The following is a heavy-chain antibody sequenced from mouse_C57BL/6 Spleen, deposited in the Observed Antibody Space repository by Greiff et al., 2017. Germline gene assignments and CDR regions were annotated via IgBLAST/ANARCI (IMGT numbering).Heavy chain of an antibody. J-gene: IGHJ1*03. CDR1: GFTFSDYY. V-gene: IGHV5-12*01. D-gene: IGHD1-1*01. Sequence: DVMLVESGGGLVQPGGSLKLSCAASGFTFSDYYMYWVRQTPEKRLEWVAYISNGGGSTYYPDTVKGRFTISRDNAKNTLYLQMSRLKSEDTAMYYCARREDYYGSSYWYFDVWGTGTTVTVSS. CDR2: ISNGGGST. CDR3: ARREDYYGSSYWYFDV.